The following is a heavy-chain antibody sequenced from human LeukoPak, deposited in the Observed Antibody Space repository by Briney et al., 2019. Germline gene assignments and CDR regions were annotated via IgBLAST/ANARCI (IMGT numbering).Heavy chain of an antibody. V-gene: IGHV3-23*01. CDR3: ACSSSWFHYYYYYYMDV. CDR1: GFTFSSYA. Sequence: PGGSLRLSCAASGFTFSSYAMSWVRQAPGKGLEWVSAISGSGGSTYYADSVKGRFTISRDNSKNTLYLQMNSLRAEDTAVYCCACSSSWFHYYYYYYMDVWGKGTTVTVSS. J-gene: IGHJ6*03. CDR2: ISGSGGST. D-gene: IGHD6-13*01.